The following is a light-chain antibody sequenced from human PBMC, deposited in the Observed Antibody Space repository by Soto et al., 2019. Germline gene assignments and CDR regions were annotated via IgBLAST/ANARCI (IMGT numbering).Light chain of an antibody. V-gene: IGLV2-11*01. J-gene: IGLJ1*01. CDR2: DVS. CDR3: YSYAGSYTFYV. Sequence: QFALTQPRSVSGSPGQSVTISCTGTSSDVGGYNLVSWYQQHPGKAPKLMIYDVSKRPSGVPDRFSGSKSGNTASLTISGLQAEDEADYCYSYAGSYTFYVFGTGTKVTVL. CDR1: SSDVGGYNL.